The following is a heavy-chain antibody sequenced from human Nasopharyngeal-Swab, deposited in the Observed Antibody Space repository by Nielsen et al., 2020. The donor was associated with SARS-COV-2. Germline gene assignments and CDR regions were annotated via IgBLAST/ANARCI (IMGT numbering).Heavy chain of an antibody. V-gene: IGHV4-34*01. CDR3: ARASGYCNSTSCYTGAFDI. J-gene: IGHJ3*02. CDR1: GGSFSGYY. D-gene: IGHD2-2*02. Sequence: GSLRLSCAVYGGSFSGYYWSWIRQPPGKGLEWIGEINHSGSTNYNPSLKSRVTISVDTSKNQFSLKLSSVTAADTAVYYCARASGYCNSTSCYTGAFDIWGQGTMVTVSS. CDR2: INHSGST.